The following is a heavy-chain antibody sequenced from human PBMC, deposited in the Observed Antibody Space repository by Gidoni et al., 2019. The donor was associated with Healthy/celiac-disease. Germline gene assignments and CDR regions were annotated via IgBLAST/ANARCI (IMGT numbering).Heavy chain of an antibody. D-gene: IGHD1-26*01. CDR3: ARAPYSGSYIITHWFDP. Sequence: QVQLVHSGAEVKKPGSSVKVSCKASGGTFSSYAISWVRQAPGQGLEWMGGIIPIFGTANYAQKFQGRVTITADKSTSTAYMELGSLRSEDTAVYYCARAPYSGSYIITHWFDPWGQGTLVTVSS. J-gene: IGHJ5*02. V-gene: IGHV1-69*06. CDR2: IIPIFGTA. CDR1: GGTFSSYA.